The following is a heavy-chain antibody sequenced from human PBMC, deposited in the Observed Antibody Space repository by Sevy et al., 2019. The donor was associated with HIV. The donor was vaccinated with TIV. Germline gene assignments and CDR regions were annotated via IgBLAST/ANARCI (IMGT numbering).Heavy chain of an antibody. CDR2: ISYDGSNK. V-gene: IGHV3-30*18. CDR1: GFTFSSYG. J-gene: IGHJ3*02. Sequence: GGSLRLSCAASGFTFSSYGMHWVRQAPGKGLEWVAVISYDGSNKYYADSVKGRFTISRDNSKNTLYLQMNSLRAEDTAVYYCANTLRLGKAAFDIWGQGTMFTVSS. D-gene: IGHD3-16*01. CDR3: ANTLRLGKAAFDI.